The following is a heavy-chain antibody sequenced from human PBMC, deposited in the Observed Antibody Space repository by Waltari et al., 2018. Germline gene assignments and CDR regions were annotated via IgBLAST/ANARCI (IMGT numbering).Heavy chain of an antibody. CDR2: IFSGGNT. V-gene: IGHV3-53*01. CDR3: ASSPKEGY. CDR1: GFTVNNNY. J-gene: IGHJ4*02. Sequence: EVQLVESGGGLIQPGGSLRVSCAASGFTVNNNYMIWVRQAPGKGLEWVSLIFSGGNTFYADSVRGRFTISRDSSKNTLYLQMNSLRTEDTAVYYCASSPKEGYWGQGTLVTVS.